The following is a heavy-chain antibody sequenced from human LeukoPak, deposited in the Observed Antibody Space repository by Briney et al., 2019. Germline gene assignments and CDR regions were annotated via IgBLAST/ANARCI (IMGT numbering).Heavy chain of an antibody. V-gene: IGHV3-74*01. J-gene: IGHJ4*02. Sequence: GRSLRLSCVASGFNFNNYWMHWVRQAPGKGLVWVSRVNSDGSTTTYADSVKGRFTISRDNSKNTLFLQMNSLRAEDTAVYYCARARPFGGYFDIWGQGTLVTVSS. CDR3: ARARPFGGYFDI. CDR2: VNSDGSTT. D-gene: IGHD4-23*01. CDR1: GFNFNNYW.